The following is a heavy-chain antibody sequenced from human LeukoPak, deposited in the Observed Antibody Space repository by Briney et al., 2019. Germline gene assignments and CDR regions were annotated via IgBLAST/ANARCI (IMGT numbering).Heavy chain of an antibody. Sequence: GGSLRLSCATSGFTFSSYWMNWVRQAPGKGLEWVANIKQDGSERYYVDSVKGRFTISRDNAKNSLYLQMNSLRAEDTAIYYCARALYYFDSSSYSGMGGYWGQGTLVTVSS. D-gene: IGHD3-22*01. CDR2: IKQDGSER. J-gene: IGHJ4*02. CDR3: ARALYYFDSSSYSGMGGY. V-gene: IGHV3-7*03. CDR1: GFTFSSYW.